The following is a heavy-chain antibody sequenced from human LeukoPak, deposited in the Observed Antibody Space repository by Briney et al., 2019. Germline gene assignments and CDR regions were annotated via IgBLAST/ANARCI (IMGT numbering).Heavy chain of an antibody. CDR1: GFTFSSYS. Sequence: GGSLRLSCAASGFTFSSYSMNWVRQAPGKGLEWVSSISRSSSYIYYADSVKGRFTISRDNAKNSLYLQMNSLRDEDTAVYYCARVMSRVYYGSGSRYFDYWGQGTLVTVSS. CDR2: ISRSSSYI. V-gene: IGHV3-21*01. CDR3: ARVMSRVYYGSGSRYFDY. J-gene: IGHJ4*02. D-gene: IGHD3-10*01.